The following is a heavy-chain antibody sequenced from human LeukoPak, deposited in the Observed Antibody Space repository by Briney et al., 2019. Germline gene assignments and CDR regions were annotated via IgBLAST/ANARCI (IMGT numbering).Heavy chain of an antibody. Sequence: SETLSLTCAVYGGSFSGYYWSWIRQPPGKGLEWIGEINHSGSTNYNLSLKSRVTISIDTSKNQFSLKLSSVTAADTAVYYCARVVYYYDSSGYYYNNWFDPWGQGTLVTVSS. V-gene: IGHV4-34*01. CDR3: ARVVYYYDSSGYYYNNWFDP. J-gene: IGHJ5*02. CDR2: INHSGST. D-gene: IGHD3-22*01. CDR1: GGSFSGYY.